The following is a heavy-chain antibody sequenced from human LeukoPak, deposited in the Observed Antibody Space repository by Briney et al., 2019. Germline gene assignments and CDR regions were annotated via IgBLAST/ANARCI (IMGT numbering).Heavy chain of an antibody. Sequence: ASVKVSCKASGYTFTSYDINWVRQATGQGLEWMGWMNPNSGNTGYAQKFQGGVTITRNTSISTAYMELSSLRSEDTAVYYCARALGAHYYYYYMDVWGKGTTVTVSS. CDR1: GYTFTSYD. CDR2: MNPNSGNT. J-gene: IGHJ6*03. V-gene: IGHV1-8*03. CDR3: ARALGAHYYYYYMDV.